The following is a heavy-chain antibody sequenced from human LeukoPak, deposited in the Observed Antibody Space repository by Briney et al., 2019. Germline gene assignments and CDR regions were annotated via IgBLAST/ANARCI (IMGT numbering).Heavy chain of an antibody. CDR1: GFTFDDYA. CDR3: AKDNMSYSSGWYDY. CDR2: ISWNSGSI. J-gene: IGHJ4*02. D-gene: IGHD6-19*01. Sequence: SLRLSCAASGFTFDDYAMHWVRQAPGKGLEWVSGISWNSGSIGYADSVKGRFTISRDNAKNSLYLQMNSLRAEDMALYYCAKDNMSYSSGWYDYWGQGTLVTVSS. V-gene: IGHV3-9*03.